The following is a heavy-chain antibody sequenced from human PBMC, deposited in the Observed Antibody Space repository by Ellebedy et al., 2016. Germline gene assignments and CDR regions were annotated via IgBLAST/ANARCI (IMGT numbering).Heavy chain of an antibody. V-gene: IGHV1-2*04. Sequence: ASVKVSCXASGYTFTGYYMHWVRQAPGQGLEWMGWINPNSGGTNYAQKFQGWVTMTRDTSISTAYMELSRLRSEDTAVYYCATSGGCSSRDYYYCGMDVWGQGTTVTVSS. J-gene: IGHJ6*02. CDR2: INPNSGGT. D-gene: IGHD1-26*01. CDR1: GYTFTGYY. CDR3: ATSGGCSSRDYYYCGMDV.